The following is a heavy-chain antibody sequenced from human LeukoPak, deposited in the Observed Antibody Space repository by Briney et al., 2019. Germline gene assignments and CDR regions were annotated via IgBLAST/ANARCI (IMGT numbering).Heavy chain of an antibody. CDR2: MYYSGSA. D-gene: IGHD2-2*01. J-gene: IGHJ3*01. V-gene: IGHV4-30-4*08. Sequence: SETLSLTCTLSTASIRNDNYFWSWVRQPPGEGLEWIGYMYYSGSAHYNPSLKSRVTISVDTSKNQFSLRLSPVTAADTAVYYCAREVISPADSDGFELWGQGTMVTVSS. CDR1: TASIRNDNYF. CDR3: AREVISPADSDGFEL.